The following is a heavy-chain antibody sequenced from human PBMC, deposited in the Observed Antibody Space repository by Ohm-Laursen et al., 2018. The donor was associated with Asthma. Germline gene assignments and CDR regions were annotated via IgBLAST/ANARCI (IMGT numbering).Heavy chain of an antibody. CDR1: GFSFNTYS. Sequence: SLRLSCSASGFSFNTYSMNWVRQAPGKRLEWVSAISSSGSHLLYADSVRGRFTISRDNAKNSLSLQMNSLRAEDTAVYYCVRSVDDGGNSGDYWGQGTLVTVSS. CDR2: ISSSGSHL. D-gene: IGHD4-23*01. V-gene: IGHV3-21*01. J-gene: IGHJ4*02. CDR3: VRSVDDGGNSGDY.